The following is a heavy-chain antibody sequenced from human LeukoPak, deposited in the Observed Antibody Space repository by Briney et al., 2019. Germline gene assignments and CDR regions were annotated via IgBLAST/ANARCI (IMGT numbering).Heavy chain of an antibody. J-gene: IGHJ4*02. Sequence: ASVKVSCKASGYTFTSYYMHWVRQAPGQGLEWMGIINPSGGGTSYAHNFQDRVTMTRNTSTSTVYMELSSLRSEDTAVYYCARERLAAAGLWYWGQGTLVTVSS. CDR2: INPSGGGT. V-gene: IGHV1-46*01. CDR1: GYTFTSYY. D-gene: IGHD6-13*01. CDR3: ARERLAAAGLWY.